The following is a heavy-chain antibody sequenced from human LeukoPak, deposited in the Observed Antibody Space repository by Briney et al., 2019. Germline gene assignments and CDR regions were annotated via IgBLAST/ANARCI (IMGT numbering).Heavy chain of an antibody. Sequence: GGSLRLSCAASGFTFSTYSMNWVRQAPGKGLDWVSAISGSGGSTYYADSVKGRFTISRDNSKSTLYLQMNSLRAEDTAVYYCAKDPFVSGAFDYWGQGTLVTVSS. CDR3: AKDPFVSGAFDY. CDR2: ISGSGGST. J-gene: IGHJ4*02. V-gene: IGHV3-23*01. D-gene: IGHD1-26*01. CDR1: GFTFSTYS.